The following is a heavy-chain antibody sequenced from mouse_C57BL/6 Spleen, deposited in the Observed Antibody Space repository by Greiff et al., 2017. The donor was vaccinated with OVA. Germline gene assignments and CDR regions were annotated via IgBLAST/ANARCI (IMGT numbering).Heavy chain of an antibody. V-gene: IGHV1-64*01. CDR2: IHPNSGST. D-gene: IGHD1-1*01. CDR3: ARGTTVVAGNAMDY. J-gene: IGHJ4*01. CDR1: GYTFTSYW. Sequence: QVQLKQPGAELVKPGASVKLSCKASGYTFTSYWMHWVKQRPGQGLEWIGMIHPNSGSTNYNEKFKSKATLTVDKSSSTAYMQLSSLTSEDSAVYYCARGTTVVAGNAMDYWGQGTSVTVSS.